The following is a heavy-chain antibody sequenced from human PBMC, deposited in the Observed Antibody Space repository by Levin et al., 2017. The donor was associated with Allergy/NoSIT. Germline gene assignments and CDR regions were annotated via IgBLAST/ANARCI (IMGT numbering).Heavy chain of an antibody. CDR2: MNPNSGNT. J-gene: IGHJ6*02. Sequence: ASVKVSCKASGYTFTSYDINWVRQATGQGLEWMGWMNPNSGNTGYAQKFQGRVTMTRNTSISTAYMELSSLRSEDTAVYYCARLPSDTAMVFLRVYYYYYGMDVWGQGTTVTVSS. D-gene: IGHD5-18*01. CDR1: GYTFTSYD. CDR3: ARLPSDTAMVFLRVYYYYYGMDV. V-gene: IGHV1-8*01.